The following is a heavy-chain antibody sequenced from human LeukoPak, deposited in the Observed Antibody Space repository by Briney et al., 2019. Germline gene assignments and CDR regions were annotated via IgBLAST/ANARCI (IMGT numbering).Heavy chain of an antibody. Sequence: GGSLRLSCAASGFTFSSYSMNWVRQAPGKGLEWVSSISSSSSYIYYADSVKGRFTISRDNAKNSLYLQMNSLRAEDTAVYYCARDRSQFYIVATATGLDYWGQGTLVTVSS. CDR2: ISSSSSYI. V-gene: IGHV3-21*01. D-gene: IGHD5-12*01. J-gene: IGHJ4*02. CDR1: GFTFSSYS. CDR3: ARDRSQFYIVATATGLDY.